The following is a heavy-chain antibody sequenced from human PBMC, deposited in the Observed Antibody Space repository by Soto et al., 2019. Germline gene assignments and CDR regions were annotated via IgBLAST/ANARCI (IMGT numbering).Heavy chain of an antibody. D-gene: IGHD3-22*01. V-gene: IGHV1-2*04. J-gene: IGHJ4*02. CDR2: INPNSGGT. Sequence: AASVKVSCKASGYTFTGYYMHWVRQAPGQGLEWMGWINPNSGGTNYAQKFQGWVTMTRDTSISTAYMELSRLRSDDTAVYYCARGPPIYYDSSGYYSYFDYWGQGTLVTVSS. CDR1: GYTFTGYY. CDR3: ARGPPIYYDSSGYYSYFDY.